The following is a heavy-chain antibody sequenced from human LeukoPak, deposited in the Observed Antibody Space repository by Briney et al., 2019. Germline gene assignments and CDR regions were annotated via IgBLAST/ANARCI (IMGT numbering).Heavy chain of an antibody. CDR3: AKDLFDSSSWYTSPPDY. D-gene: IGHD6-13*01. J-gene: IGHJ4*02. Sequence: PGGSLRLSCAASGFTVNSNYLSWVRQAPGKGLEWVSTLYNTGNTYYANSVKGRFSISRDNSKNTLYLQMNSLRAEDTAVYYCAKDLFDSSSWYTSPPDYWGQGTLVTVSS. CDR1: GFTVNSNY. CDR2: LYNTGNT. V-gene: IGHV3-53*01.